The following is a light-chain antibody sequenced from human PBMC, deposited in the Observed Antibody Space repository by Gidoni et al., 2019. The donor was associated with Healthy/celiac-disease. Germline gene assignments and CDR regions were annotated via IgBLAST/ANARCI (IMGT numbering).Light chain of an antibody. CDR1: QSVSSN. V-gene: IGKV3-15*01. J-gene: IGKJ2*01. CDR3: QQYNNWPPGT. CDR2: GAS. Sequence: EIVMTQSPATLSVSPGERATLSCRASQSVSSNLAWYQQKPGQAPRLLIDGASTRATGIPARFSGSGSGTEFTLTISGLQSEDFAVYYCQQYNNWPPGTFGQGTKLEIK.